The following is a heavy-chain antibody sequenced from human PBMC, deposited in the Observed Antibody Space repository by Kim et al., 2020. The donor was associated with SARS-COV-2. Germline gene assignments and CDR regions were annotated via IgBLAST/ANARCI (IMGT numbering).Heavy chain of an antibody. D-gene: IGHD3-22*01. CDR1: GFIVSSNY. CDR2: IYSGGST. CDR3: ARGPSSGYNH. J-gene: IGHJ4*02. V-gene: IGHV3-53*01. Sequence: GGSLRLSCAASGFIVSSNYMSWARQAPGKGLEWVSVIYSGGSTYYADSVKGRFTISRDNSRNMVYLQMNSLRVEDTAVYYCARGPSSGYNHWGQGTLVTVSS.